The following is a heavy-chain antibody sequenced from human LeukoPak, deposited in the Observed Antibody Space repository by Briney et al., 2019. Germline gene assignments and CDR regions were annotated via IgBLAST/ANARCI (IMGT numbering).Heavy chain of an antibody. Sequence: ASEKVSCKASGYTFTGYYMHWVRQAPGQGLEWMGWINPNSGGTNYAQKFQGRVTMTRDTSISTAYMELSRLRSDDTAVYYCARDLTRYYSSASCYIEDYYYGMDVWGQGTTVTVSS. CDR3: ARDLTRYYSSASCYIEDYYYGMDV. CDR2: INPNSGGT. V-gene: IGHV1-2*02. J-gene: IGHJ6*02. CDR1: GYTFTGYY. D-gene: IGHD2-2*02.